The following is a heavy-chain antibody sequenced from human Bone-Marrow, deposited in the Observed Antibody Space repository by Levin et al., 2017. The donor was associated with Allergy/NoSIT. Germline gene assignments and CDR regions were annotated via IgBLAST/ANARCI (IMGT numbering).Heavy chain of an antibody. CDR2: ISASGRKA. CDR3: AKGQLVAGFDC. CDR1: GFNFSSYA. J-gene: IGHJ4*02. V-gene: IGHV3-23*01. D-gene: IGHD6-19*01. Sequence: GGSLRLSCAASGFNFSSYAMTWVRQGPGKGLEWVATISASGRKAYYANSVKGRFTFSRDNSKSTLYLQMHGLRGEDTAVYYCAKGQLVAGFDCWRQGTPVTVSP.